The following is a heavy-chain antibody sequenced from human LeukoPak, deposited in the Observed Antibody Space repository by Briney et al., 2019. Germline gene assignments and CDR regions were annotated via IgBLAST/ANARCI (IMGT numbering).Heavy chain of an antibody. D-gene: IGHD5-24*01. V-gene: IGHV1-2*02. CDR1: GYIFTGYY. CDR2: INPNSGGT. Sequence: GASVKVSCKASGYIFTGYYMHWVRQAPGQGLGWMGWINPNSGGTKYAQKFQGRVTMTRDTSISTAYMELSRLGSDDTALYYCASQQLQWRESYYLDDWGQGTLVTVSS. J-gene: IGHJ4*02. CDR3: ASQQLQWRESYYLDD.